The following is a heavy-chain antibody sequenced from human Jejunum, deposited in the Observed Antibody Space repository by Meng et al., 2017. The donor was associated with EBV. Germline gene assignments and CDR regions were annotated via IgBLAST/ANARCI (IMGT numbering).Heavy chain of an antibody. CDR3: AGNGYYALEY. J-gene: IGHJ4*02. V-gene: IGHV4-4*03. Sequence: SGAKLEQLPGNLSLTGVVSGGAMSDNDWWSWVRQPPGKGLEWLGEIYHGGGTNYNASLESRVTISVDKSKNQFSLKLNSVTVADTAVYYCAGNGYYALEYWGPGILVTVSS. CDR2: IYHGGGT. CDR1: GGAMSDNDW. D-gene: IGHD3-22*01.